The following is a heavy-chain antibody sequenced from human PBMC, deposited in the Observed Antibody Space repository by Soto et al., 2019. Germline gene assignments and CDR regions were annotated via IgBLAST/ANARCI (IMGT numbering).Heavy chain of an antibody. Sequence: LRLSCAASGFSFDGYAMHWVRQVPGKGLEWVSGLSWRSDSIVYADSVKGRFTISRDNAKNSLYLQMNSLRLEDTAFYYCVKDTVGSPNYGAFDIWGPGTMVTVSS. CDR2: LSWRSDSI. J-gene: IGHJ3*02. V-gene: IGHV3-9*01. CDR3: VKDTVGSPNYGAFDI. D-gene: IGHD1-26*01. CDR1: GFSFDGYA.